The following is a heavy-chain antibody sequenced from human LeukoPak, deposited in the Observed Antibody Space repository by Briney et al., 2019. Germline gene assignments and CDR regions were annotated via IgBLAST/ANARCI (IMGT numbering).Heavy chain of an antibody. J-gene: IGHJ4*02. CDR1: GYSISSGYY. Sequence: PSETLSLTCAVSGYSISSGYYWGWIRQPPGKGLEWIGSIYHSGSTYYNPSLKSRVTISVDTSKNQFSLKLSSVTAADTAVYYCARLPHYDFVSTPIYYFDYWGQGTLVTVSS. CDR3: ARLPHYDFVSTPIYYFDY. D-gene: IGHD3-3*01. V-gene: IGHV4-38-2*01. CDR2: IYHSGST.